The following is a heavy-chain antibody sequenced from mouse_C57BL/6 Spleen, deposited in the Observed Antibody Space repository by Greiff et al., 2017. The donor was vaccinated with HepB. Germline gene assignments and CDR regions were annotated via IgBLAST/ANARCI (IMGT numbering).Heavy chain of an antibody. J-gene: IGHJ2*01. V-gene: IGHV5-4*01. D-gene: IGHD2-2*01. CDR3: ARDGDGYEGYFDY. Sequence: EVKLMESGGGLVKPGGSLKLSCAASGFTFSSYAMSWVRQTPEKRLEWVATISDGGSYTYYPDNVKGRFTISRDNAKNNLYLQMSHLKSEDTAMYYCARDGDGYEGYFDYWGQGTTLTVSS. CDR1: GFTFSSYA. CDR2: ISDGGSYT.